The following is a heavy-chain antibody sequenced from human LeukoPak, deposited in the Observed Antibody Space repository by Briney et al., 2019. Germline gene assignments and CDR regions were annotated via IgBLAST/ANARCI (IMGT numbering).Heavy chain of an antibody. V-gene: IGHV4-39*01. Sequence: KPSETLSLTCTVSGGSISSSSYYWGWIRQPPGKGLEWIGSIYYSGSTYYNPSLKSRVTISVDTSKNQFSLKLSSVTAADTAVYYCARGGAIFGVVYYWGQGTLVTVSS. D-gene: IGHD3-3*01. CDR1: GGSISSSSYY. CDR2: IYYSGST. J-gene: IGHJ4*02. CDR3: ARGGAIFGVVYY.